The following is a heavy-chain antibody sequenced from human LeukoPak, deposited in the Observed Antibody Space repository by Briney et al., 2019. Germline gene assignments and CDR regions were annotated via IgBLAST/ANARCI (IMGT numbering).Heavy chain of an antibody. D-gene: IGHD3-16*02. CDR2: INHSGST. V-gene: IGHV4-34*01. Sequence: PSETLSLTCAVYGGSFSGYYWSWIRQPPGKGLEWIGEINHSGSTNYNPSPKSRVTISVDTSKNQFSLKPSSVTAADTAVYYCARETKKYDYVWGSYRYGYFDYWGQGTLVTVSS. CDR1: GGSFSGYY. J-gene: IGHJ4*02. CDR3: ARETKKYDYVWGSYRYGYFDY.